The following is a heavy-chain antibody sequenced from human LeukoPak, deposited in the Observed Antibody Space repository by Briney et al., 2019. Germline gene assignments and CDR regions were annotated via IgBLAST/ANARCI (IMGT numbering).Heavy chain of an antibody. V-gene: IGHV3-15*01. CDR2: IKSKTDGGTT. CDR1: GFTFSNAW. D-gene: IGHD1-26*01. CDR3: TVGATYTDYYYYMDV. J-gene: IGHJ6*03. Sequence: GGSLRLSCAASGFTFSNAWMSWVRQAPGKGLEWVGRIKSKTDGGTTDNAAPVKGRFTISRDDSKTTLYPQMNSLKTEDTAVYYCTVGATYTDYYYYMDVWGKGTTVTVSS.